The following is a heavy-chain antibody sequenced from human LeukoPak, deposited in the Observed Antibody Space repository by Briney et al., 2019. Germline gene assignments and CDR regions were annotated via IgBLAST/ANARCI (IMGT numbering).Heavy chain of an antibody. J-gene: IGHJ4*02. V-gene: IGHV4-39*01. CDR1: GGSISNSNYY. D-gene: IGHD3-10*01. CDR2: IYYSGST. Sequence: PSETLSLTCTVSGGSISNSNYYWGWIRQPPGKGLEWIGSIYYSGSTYYNPSLKSRVTISVDTSKNQFSLKLSSVTAADTAVYYCARWSYGSGSYYKDWGQGTLVTVSS. CDR3: ARWSYGSGSYYKD.